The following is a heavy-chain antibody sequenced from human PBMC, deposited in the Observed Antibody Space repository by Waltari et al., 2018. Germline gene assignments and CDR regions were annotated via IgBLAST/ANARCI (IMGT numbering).Heavy chain of an antibody. CDR2: IYYSGST. V-gene: IGHV4-59*01. CDR3: ARGSTDYDILTGYYNPGYFDL. Sequence: QVQLQESGPGLVKPSETLSLTCTVSGGSISSYYWSWIRQPPGKGLEWIGYIYYSGSTNYNPSLKSRVTISVDTSKNQFSLKLSSLTAADTAVYYCARGSTDYDILTGYYNPGYFDLWGRGTLVTVSS. D-gene: IGHD3-9*01. CDR1: GGSISSYY. J-gene: IGHJ2*01.